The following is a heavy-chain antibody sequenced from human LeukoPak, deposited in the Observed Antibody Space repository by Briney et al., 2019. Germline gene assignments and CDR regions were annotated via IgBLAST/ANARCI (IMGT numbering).Heavy chain of an antibody. Sequence: ASVKVSCKASGYSFTGYYMHWVRQAPGQGLEWMGWINPNSGGTNYAQKFQGRVTMTRDTSISTAYMELSRLRSDDTAVYYCARSYGDYLDAFDIWGQGTMVTVSS. J-gene: IGHJ3*02. CDR1: GYSFTGYY. D-gene: IGHD4-17*01. CDR3: ARSYGDYLDAFDI. V-gene: IGHV1-2*02. CDR2: INPNSGGT.